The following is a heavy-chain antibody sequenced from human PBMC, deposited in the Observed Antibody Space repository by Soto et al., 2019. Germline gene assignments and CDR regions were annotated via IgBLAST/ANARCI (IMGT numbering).Heavy chain of an antibody. Sequence: GGSLRLSCAASGFTFSSYAMNWVRQAPGKGLEWVSAISGSGDSTYYVDSVKGRFTISRDSSNNTLYLQMNSLRAEDTGVYYCGKGPPGELLPTCFDPWGQGTLVTVSS. D-gene: IGHD1-26*01. J-gene: IGHJ5*02. CDR3: GKGPPGELLPTCFDP. CDR2: ISGSGDST. CDR1: GFTFSSYA. V-gene: IGHV3-23*01.